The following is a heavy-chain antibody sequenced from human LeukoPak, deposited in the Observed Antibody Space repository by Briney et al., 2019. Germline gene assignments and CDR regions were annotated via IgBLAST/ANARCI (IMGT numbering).Heavy chain of an antibody. J-gene: IGHJ4*02. CDR1: GFTFSSYG. CDR2: ISYDGSNK. CDR3: SKDLDHYYLDY. V-gene: IGHV3-30*18. Sequence: GGSLRLSCAASGFTFSSYGMHWVRQAPGKGLEWVAVISYDGSNKYYADSVKGRFTISRDNSKSTLYLQMNSLRAEDTAVYYCSKDLDHYYLDYWGQGTLVTVSS.